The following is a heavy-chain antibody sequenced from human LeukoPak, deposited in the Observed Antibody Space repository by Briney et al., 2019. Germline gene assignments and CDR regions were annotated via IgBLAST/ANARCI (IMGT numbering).Heavy chain of an antibody. CDR3: ARAYSSSWYYFDY. D-gene: IGHD6-13*01. J-gene: IGHJ4*02. V-gene: IGHV4-28*03. CDR1: SYSISSNNW. CDR2: IYTSGST. Sequence: ETLSLPCAVSSYSISSNNWWGWLRQPPGKGLEWIGRIYTSGSTNYNPSLKSRVTMSVDTSKNQFSLKLISVTAADTAVYYCARAYSSSWYYFDYWGQGTLVTASS.